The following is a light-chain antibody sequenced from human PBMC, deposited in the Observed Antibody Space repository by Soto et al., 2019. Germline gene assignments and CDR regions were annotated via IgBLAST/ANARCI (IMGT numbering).Light chain of an antibody. CDR1: SSNSGAGYD. V-gene: IGLV1-40*01. CDR2: GDN. J-gene: IGLJ3*02. CDR3: QSYDSSLSAWV. Sequence: QSVLTQPPSVSGAPGQRVAISCTGSSSNSGAGYDVHWYQQLPGTAPELLIYGDNNRPSGVPDRFSGSKSGTSASLAITGLQAEDEADYYCQSYDSSLSAWVFGGGPKLTVL.